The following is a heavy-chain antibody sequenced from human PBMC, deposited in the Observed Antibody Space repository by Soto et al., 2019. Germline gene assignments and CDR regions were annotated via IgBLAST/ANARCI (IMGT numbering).Heavy chain of an antibody. CDR3: ARDPWGWGMPPYFDY. Sequence: GGSLRLSCAASGFTFSSYAMHWVRQAPGKGLEWVAVISYDGSNKYYADSVKGRFTISRDNSKNTLYLQMNSLRAEDTAVYYCARDPWGWGMPPYFDYWGQGTLVTVSS. CDR2: ISYDGSNK. CDR1: GFTFSSYA. V-gene: IGHV3-30*04. D-gene: IGHD3-16*01. J-gene: IGHJ4*02.